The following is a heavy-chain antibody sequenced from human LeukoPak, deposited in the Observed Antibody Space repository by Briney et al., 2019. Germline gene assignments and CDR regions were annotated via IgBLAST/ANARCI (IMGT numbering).Heavy chain of an antibody. CDR3: ARVPHGETIFGVMLYWLDP. D-gene: IGHD3-3*01. Sequence: SETLSLTCAVSGYSISSGYYWGWIRPPPGKGLEWIGSIYHSGNTYYNPSLKSRVTISIDTSRNQFSLKLSSATAADTAVYYCARVPHGETIFGVMLYWLDPWGQGTLVTVSS. V-gene: IGHV4-38-2*01. CDR2: IYHSGNT. CDR1: GYSISSGYY. J-gene: IGHJ5*02.